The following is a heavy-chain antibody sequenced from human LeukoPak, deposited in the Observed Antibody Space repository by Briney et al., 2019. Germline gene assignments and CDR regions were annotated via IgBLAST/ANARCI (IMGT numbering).Heavy chain of an antibody. CDR3: ARDRLPYFDWLLPDFDY. D-gene: IGHD3-9*01. V-gene: IGHV3-7*01. Sequence: GGSLGLSCAASEFTFSSYWMSWVRQAPGKGLEWVASIKQDGSEKYYVDSVKGRVTISRDNAKNSLYLQMNSLRAEDTAVYYCARDRLPYFDWLLPDFDYWGQGTLVTVSS. J-gene: IGHJ4*02. CDR1: EFTFSSYW. CDR2: IKQDGSEK.